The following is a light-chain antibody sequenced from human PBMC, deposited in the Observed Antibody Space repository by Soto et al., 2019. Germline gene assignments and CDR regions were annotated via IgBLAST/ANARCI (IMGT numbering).Light chain of an antibody. CDR3: QKANSFPLT. CDR1: QCISSW. V-gene: IGKV1-12*01. CDR2: AAS. J-gene: IGKJ5*01. Sequence: DIQITHYPSSVSASVVDRVTITFRASQCISSWLAWYQQKPGKAPKLLIYAASSLQSGVPSRFSGSGSGTDFTLTISSLQPEDFATYYCQKANSFPLTFGQGTRLEIK.